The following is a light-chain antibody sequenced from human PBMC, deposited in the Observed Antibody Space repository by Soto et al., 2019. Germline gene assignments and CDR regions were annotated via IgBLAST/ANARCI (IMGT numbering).Light chain of an antibody. CDR2: AVS. J-gene: IGLJ1*01. CDR3: SSYTTSSTLLYV. Sequence: QSALTQPASVSGSPGQSITISCTGTSSDVGGYNYVSWYQQHPGKAPKLMIYAVSNRPSGVSTRFSGSKSGNTASLTISGLQADDEADYHFSSYTTSSTLLYVFGTGTKVTVL. CDR1: SSDVGGYNY. V-gene: IGLV2-14*01.